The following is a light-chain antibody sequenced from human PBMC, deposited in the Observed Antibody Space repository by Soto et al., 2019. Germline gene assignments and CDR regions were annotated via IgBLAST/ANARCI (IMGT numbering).Light chain of an antibody. V-gene: IGKV1-5*03. CDR1: QDLSVW. Sequence: DIQITQSPSTLSASVGDRVTITCRASQDLSVWLAWYQQKPGEAPKLQIYKASSLESGVPSRFSGSCSGTEFTLTITSLQPDDFATYYCQQFNSYSRTFGQGTKVDIK. CDR3: QQFNSYSRT. CDR2: KAS. J-gene: IGKJ1*01.